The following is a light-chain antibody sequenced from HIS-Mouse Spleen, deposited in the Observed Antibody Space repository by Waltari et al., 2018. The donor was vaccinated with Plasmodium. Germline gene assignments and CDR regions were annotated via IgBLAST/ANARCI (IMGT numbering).Light chain of an antibody. CDR2: DVS. V-gene: IGLV2-14*03. CDR1: SSDVGGYNY. Sequence: QSALTQPASVSGSPGQSITIPCTGTSSDVGGYNYVSWYQHNPGKAPKLMIYDVSNRPSGVSNRFSGSKSGNTASLTISGLQAEDEADYYCSSYTSSSTLVFGGGTKLTVL. J-gene: IGLJ2*01. CDR3: SSYTSSSTLV.